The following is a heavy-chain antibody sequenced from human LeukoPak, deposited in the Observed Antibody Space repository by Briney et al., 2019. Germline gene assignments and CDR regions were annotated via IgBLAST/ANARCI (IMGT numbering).Heavy chain of an antibody. D-gene: IGHD4-11*01. CDR3: ARVDYILDY. CDR1: RYSISSGYH. V-gene: IGHV4-38-2*01. CDR2: IYRSGSA. Sequence: SETLSPTCAVSRYSISSGYHWAWIRQPPGKGLEWIGSIYRSGSAYYNPSLKSRVTISVDTSKNQFSLRVTSVTAADTAVYYCARVDYILDYWGQGTLVTVSS. J-gene: IGHJ4*02.